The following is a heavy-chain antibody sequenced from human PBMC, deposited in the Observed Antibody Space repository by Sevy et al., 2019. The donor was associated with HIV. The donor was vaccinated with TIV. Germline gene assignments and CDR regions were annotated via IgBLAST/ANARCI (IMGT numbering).Heavy chain of an antibody. CDR2: IRGKANNYAT. CDR1: GFTFSDAA. Sequence: GGSLRLTCAGSGFTFSDAAIHWVRQASGKGLEWLGRIRGKANNYATAYAASVKDRFSISRNDLKDTAYLQMNSLRTEDAAMYYCSIYYDIRAFDSWVQGTQVTVSS. D-gene: IGHD3-22*01. V-gene: IGHV3-73*01. J-gene: IGHJ4*02. CDR3: SIYYDIRAFDS.